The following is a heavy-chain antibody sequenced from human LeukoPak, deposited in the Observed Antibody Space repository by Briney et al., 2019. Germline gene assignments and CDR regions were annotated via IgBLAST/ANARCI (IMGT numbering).Heavy chain of an antibody. Sequence: KTSETLSLTCAVYGGSFSGYYWSWIRQPPGKGLDWIGEINHGGSTNYNPSLKSRITMSVDTSKNQFSLKLSSVTAADTAVYYCARDNDMGFEHWGQGTLVTVSS. D-gene: IGHD3-9*01. V-gene: IGHV4-34*01. J-gene: IGHJ4*02. CDR3: ARDNDMGFEH. CDR1: GGSFSGYY. CDR2: INHGGST.